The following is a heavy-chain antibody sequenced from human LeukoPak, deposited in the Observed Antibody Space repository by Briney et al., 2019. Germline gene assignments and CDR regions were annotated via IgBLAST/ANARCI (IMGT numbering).Heavy chain of an antibody. Sequence: RGSLRLSCAASGFTFSSYGMHWVRQAPGTGLEWVAFIRSDGSNKNYADSVKGRFTISGDNSKNTLYLQMNSLRPDDTAVYYCAKDYSKTSYYGSGTYYRPNWSDPWGQGTLVTVSS. J-gene: IGHJ5*02. CDR1: GFTFSSYG. V-gene: IGHV3-30*02. CDR3: AKDYSKTSYYGSGTYYRPNWSDP. D-gene: IGHD3-10*01. CDR2: IRSDGSNK.